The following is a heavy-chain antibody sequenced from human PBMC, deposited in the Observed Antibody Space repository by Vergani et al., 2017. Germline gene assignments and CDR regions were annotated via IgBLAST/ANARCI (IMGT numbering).Heavy chain of an antibody. CDR1: GYTFTSYD. V-gene: IGHV1-3*01. CDR3: ARVHDPYYYDSSGYYGFDY. J-gene: IGHJ4*02. D-gene: IGHD3-22*01. CDR2: INAGNGNT. Sequence: QVQLVQSGAEVKKPGASVKVSCKASGYTFTSYDMHWVRQAPGQRLEWMGWINAGNGNTKYSQKFQGRVTITRDTSASTAYMELSSLRSEDTAVYYYARVHDPYYYDSSGYYGFDYWGQGTLVTVSS.